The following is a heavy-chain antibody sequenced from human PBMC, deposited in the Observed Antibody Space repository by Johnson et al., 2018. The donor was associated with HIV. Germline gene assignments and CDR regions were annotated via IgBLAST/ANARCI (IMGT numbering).Heavy chain of an antibody. CDR2: ISWNSGSI. Sequence: VQLVESGGGLVQPGRSLRLSCAASGFTFDDYAMHWVRQVPGKGLEWVSGISWNSGSIDYADSVKGRFSISRDNAKNSLYLQMNSLKTEDTAVYYCTTVLRPKPLDAFDIWGQGTMVTVSS. CDR1: GFTFDDYA. J-gene: IGHJ3*02. CDR3: TTVLRPKPLDAFDI. V-gene: IGHV3-9*01.